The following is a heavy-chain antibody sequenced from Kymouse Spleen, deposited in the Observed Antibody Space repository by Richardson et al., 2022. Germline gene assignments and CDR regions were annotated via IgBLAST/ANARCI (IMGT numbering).Heavy chain of an antibody. CDR2: IKQDGSEK. CDR1: GFTFSSYW. CDR3: ARDIVVVPAAMDWFDP. J-gene: IGHJ5*02. Sequence: EVQLVESGGGLVQPGGSLRLSCAASGFTFSSYWMSWVRQAPGKGLEWVANIKQDGSEKYYVDSVKGRFTISRDNAKNSLYLQMNSLRAEDTAVYYCARDIVVVPAAMDWFDPWGQGTLVTVSS. V-gene: IGHV3-7*01. D-gene: IGHD2-2*02.